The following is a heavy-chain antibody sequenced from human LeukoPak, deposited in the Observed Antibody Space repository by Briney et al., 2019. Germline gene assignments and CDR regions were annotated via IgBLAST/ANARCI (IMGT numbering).Heavy chain of an antibody. CDR2: ISYDGSNK. V-gene: IGHV3-30*18. D-gene: IGHD1-26*01. J-gene: IGHJ4*02. Sequence: GRSLRLSCAASGFTFSSYGMHWVRQAPGKGLEGVAVISYDGSNKYYADSVKGRFTISRDNSKNTLYLQMNSLRAEDTGVYYCAKDTPQWELRFGFDYWGQGTLVTVSS. CDR1: GFTFSSYG. CDR3: AKDTPQWELRFGFDY.